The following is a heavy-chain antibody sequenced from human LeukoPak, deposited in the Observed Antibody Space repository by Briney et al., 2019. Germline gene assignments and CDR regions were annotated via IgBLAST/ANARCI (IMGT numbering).Heavy chain of an antibody. J-gene: IGHJ4*02. V-gene: IGHV3-11*01. CDR3: ARGDSSACPDY. CDR1: GFIFSDTY. Sequence: PGGSLRLSCAASGFIFSDTYMNWIRQAPGKGLEWVSYISSSGIAKNHADSVKGRFTISRDNANNSLYLQMNDLRADDTAVYYCARGDSSACPDYWGQGTLVTVSS. CDR2: ISSSGIAK. D-gene: IGHD3-22*01.